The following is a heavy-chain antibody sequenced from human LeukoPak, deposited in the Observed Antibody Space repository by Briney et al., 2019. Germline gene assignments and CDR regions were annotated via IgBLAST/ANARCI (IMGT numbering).Heavy chain of an antibody. J-gene: IGHJ4*02. V-gene: IGHV4-31*03. D-gene: IGHD1-7*01. Sequence: PSQTLSLTCTVSGGSISSGGYYWGWIRQHPGKGLEWIGYIYYSGSTYYNPSLKSRVTISVDTSKNQFSLKLSSVTAADTAVYYCASMNWNYGYYFDYWGQGTLVTVSS. CDR1: GGSISSGGYY. CDR3: ASMNWNYGYYFDY. CDR2: IYYSGST.